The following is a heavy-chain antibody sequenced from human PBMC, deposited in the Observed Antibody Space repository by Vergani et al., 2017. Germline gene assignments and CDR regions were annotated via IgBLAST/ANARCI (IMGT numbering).Heavy chain of an antibody. CDR1: GFTFNSYG. J-gene: IGHJ4*02. CDR3: AKEGGGYCSGGTCYPEY. Sequence: QVQLVESGGGVVQPGGYLRLSCAASGFTFNSYGMHWVRQAPGKGLEWVASIRSDESRRYYGDSMEGPFTISRDNSKNTLYLQMKSLRPEETAVYYCAKEGGGYCSGGTCYPEYWGQGTLVIVSS. CDR2: IRSDESRR. D-gene: IGHD2-15*01. V-gene: IGHV3-30*02.